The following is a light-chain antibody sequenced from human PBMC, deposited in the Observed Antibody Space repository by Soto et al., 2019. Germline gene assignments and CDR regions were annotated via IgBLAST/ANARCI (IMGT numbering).Light chain of an antibody. CDR1: QSVSYS. J-gene: IGKJ1*01. V-gene: IGKV3-15*01. CDR2: DVS. CDR3: QQYYKWRT. Sequence: EIVMTQSPATLSVSPGERATLSCRASQSVSYSLAWYQQKPGQAPRLLIYDVSTRATGIPARFSGSGSATEFTLSISSLQSEDFAVYYCQQYYKWRTFGQGTKVEIK.